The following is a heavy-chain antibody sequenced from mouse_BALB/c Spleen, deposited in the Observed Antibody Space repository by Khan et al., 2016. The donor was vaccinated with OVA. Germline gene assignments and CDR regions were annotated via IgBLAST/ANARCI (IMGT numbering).Heavy chain of an antibody. CDR1: GYTFTTYW. CDR2: IDPSTGYT. CDR3: ARRGRYGIWAY. J-gene: IGHJ3*01. V-gene: IGHV1-7*01. D-gene: IGHD2-1*01. Sequence: QVRLQQSGAELAKPGASVKMSCKASGYTFTTYWMHWVKQRPGQGLEWIGYIDPSTGYTEYNQKFKDKATLTTDKSSSTPYMQLSSLTSEDSEVYSCARRGRYGIWAYWGKGTLVTVSA.